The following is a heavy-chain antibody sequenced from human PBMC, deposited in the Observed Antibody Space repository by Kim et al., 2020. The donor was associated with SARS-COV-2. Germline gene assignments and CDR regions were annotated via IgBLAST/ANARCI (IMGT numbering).Heavy chain of an antibody. CDR2: IYSSGST. CDR1: GGSITSGAYY. V-gene: IGHV4-31*03. Sequence: SETLSLTCTVSGGSITSGAYYWNWVRQRPGKGLEWIGYIYSSGSTFYNPSLMSRVTISLDRSTNQFSLKLTSLSAADTAVYYCARGGDYDTSYGMVVWG. J-gene: IGHJ6*02. CDR3: ARGGDYDTSYGMVV. D-gene: IGHD3-22*01.